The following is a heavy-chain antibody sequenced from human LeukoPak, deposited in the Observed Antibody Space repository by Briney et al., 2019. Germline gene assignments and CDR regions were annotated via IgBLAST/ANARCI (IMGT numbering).Heavy chain of an antibody. Sequence: PSETLSLTCTVSGGSISSYYWSWLRQPPGKGLEWIGYIYYSGSTNYNPSLKSRVTISVDTSKNQFSLKLSSVTAADTAVYYCARDSDYGSGSYLLDYWGEGTLVTASS. CDR3: ARDSDYGSGSYLLDY. CDR2: IYYSGST. D-gene: IGHD3-10*01. CDR1: GGSISSYY. V-gene: IGHV4-59*01. J-gene: IGHJ4*02.